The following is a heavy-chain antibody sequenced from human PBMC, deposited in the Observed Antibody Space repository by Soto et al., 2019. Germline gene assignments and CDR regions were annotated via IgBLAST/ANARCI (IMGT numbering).Heavy chain of an antibody. V-gene: IGHV4-34*01. Sequence: QVQLQQWGAGLLKPSETLSLTCAVYGGSFSGYYWSWIRQPPGKGLEWIGEINHSGSTNYNPSLKRRVTXSXDXXKNQFSLKLSSVTAADTAVYYCARVTGRYYYGMDVWGQGTTVTVSS. CDR3: ARVTGRYYYGMDV. CDR1: GGSFSGYY. J-gene: IGHJ6*02. CDR2: INHSGST.